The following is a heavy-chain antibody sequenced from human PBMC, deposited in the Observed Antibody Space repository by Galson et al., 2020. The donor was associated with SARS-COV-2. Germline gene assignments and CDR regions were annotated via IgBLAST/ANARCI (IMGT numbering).Heavy chain of an antibody. D-gene: IGHD6-19*01. J-gene: IGHJ3*02. Sequence: GESLKISCAASGFTFSSYWMSWVRQAPGKGLEWVANIKQDGSEKYYVDSVKGRFTISRDNAKNSLYLQMNSLRAEDTAVYYCARAEVGIAVAGLDAFDIWGQGTMVTVSS. V-gene: IGHV3-7*01. CDR2: IKQDGSEK. CDR1: GFTFSSYW. CDR3: ARAEVGIAVAGLDAFDI.